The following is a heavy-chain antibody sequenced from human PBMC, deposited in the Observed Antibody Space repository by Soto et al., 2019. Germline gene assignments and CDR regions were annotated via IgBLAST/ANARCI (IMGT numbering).Heavy chain of an antibody. CDR1: GFTFNNYA. D-gene: IGHD3-22*01. CDR3: ARDPNYYDSCEMDC. J-gene: IGHJ4*02. Sequence: QVRLVESGGGVVQPGGSLRLSCAASGFTFNNYAMHWVRQAPGKGLEWVALISYDGSNKYYADSVKRRFTISRDNSKNTLYLQMNSLRAEDTAVYYCARDPNYYDSCEMDCWGQGTLVTVSS. V-gene: IGHV3-30-3*01. CDR2: ISYDGSNK.